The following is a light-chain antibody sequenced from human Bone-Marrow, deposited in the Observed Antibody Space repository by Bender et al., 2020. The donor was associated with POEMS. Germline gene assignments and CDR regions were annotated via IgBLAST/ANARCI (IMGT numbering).Light chain of an antibody. CDR1: SSDVGTYNY. V-gene: IGLV2-8*01. CDR3: CSYGGSSNVV. J-gene: IGLJ2*01. Sequence: QSALTQPPSASGSPGQSITISCTGTSSDVGTYNYVSWYQQHPGKAPKVMIYDVNERPSGVPDRFSGSKSGSTASLTISGLQAEDEADYYCCSYGGSSNVVFGGGTKLTVL. CDR2: DVN.